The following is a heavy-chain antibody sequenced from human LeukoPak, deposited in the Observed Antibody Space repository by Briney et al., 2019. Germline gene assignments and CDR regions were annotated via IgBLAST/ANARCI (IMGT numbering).Heavy chain of an antibody. CDR3: ARDKGDDFWSGYFYDY. CDR1: GFTFRSYN. V-gene: IGHV3-48*04. J-gene: IGHJ4*02. D-gene: IGHD3-3*01. CDR2: ISSDSSTI. Sequence: GGSLRLSCAASGFTFRSYNMNWVRQAPGKGLEWVSSISSDSSTIYYADSVKGRFTISRDNAENSLYLQMNSLRAEDTAIYYCARDKGDDFWSGYFYDYWGQGTLVTVSS.